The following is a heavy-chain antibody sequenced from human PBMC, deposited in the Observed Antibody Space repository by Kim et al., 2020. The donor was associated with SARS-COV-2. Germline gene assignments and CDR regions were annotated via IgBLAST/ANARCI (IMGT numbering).Heavy chain of an antibody. Sequence: GGSLRLSCAASGFTFTFYAMNWVRQAPGKGLEWVSAISGTGFSTYYADSVKGRFTVSRDNSKNTLYLQMNSLRAEDTAVYYGAKPRDRTDWTLSPRYG. V-gene: IGHV3-23*01. J-gene: IGHJ6*01. CDR3: AKPRDRTDWTLSPRYG. CDR1: GFTFTFYA. CDR2: ISGTGFST. D-gene: IGHD3-9*01.